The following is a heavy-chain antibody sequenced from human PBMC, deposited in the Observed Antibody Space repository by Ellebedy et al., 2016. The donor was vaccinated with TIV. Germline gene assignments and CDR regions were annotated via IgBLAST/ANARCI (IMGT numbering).Heavy chain of an antibody. CDR3: AAQLGYCSSTSCLDY. D-gene: IGHD2-2*01. J-gene: IGHJ4*02. V-gene: IGHV3-30*03. Sequence: GGSLRLXXAASGFTFSSYGMHWVRQAPGKGLEWVAVISYDGSNKYYADSVKGRFTISRDNSKNTLYLQMNSLRAEDTAVYYCAAQLGYCSSTSCLDYWGQGTLVTVSS. CDR1: GFTFSSYG. CDR2: ISYDGSNK.